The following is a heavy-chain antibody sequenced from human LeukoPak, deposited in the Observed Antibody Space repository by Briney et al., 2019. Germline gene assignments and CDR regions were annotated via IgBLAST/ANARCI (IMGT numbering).Heavy chain of an antibody. Sequence: QSGGSLRLSCEASGFTLSDSAIHWVRQASGKGLEWVGLVDRPAKSYATAYAASLGGRFTISRDDSKNAAYLQMDSLKTEDTALYYCTKDSGTYNWLAPWGQGTLVTVSS. CDR2: VDRPAKSYAT. D-gene: IGHD1-26*01. CDR1: GFTLSDSA. CDR3: TKDSGTYNWLAP. V-gene: IGHV3-73*01. J-gene: IGHJ5*02.